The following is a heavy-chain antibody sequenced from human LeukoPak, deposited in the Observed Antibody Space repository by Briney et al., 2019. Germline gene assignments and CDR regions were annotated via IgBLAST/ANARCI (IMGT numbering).Heavy chain of an antibody. Sequence: PSETLSLTCTVSGGSISRYYWSWIRQPAGKGLEWIGRIYTTGSTNYNPSLKSRVTMSIDTSKKQFSLKLTSVTAADTAVYYCARGKYYYDSSSSYRYFDPWGQGTLVTVSS. D-gene: IGHD3-22*01. J-gene: IGHJ5*02. V-gene: IGHV4-4*07. CDR2: IYTTGST. CDR3: ARGKYYYDSSSSYRYFDP. CDR1: GGSISRYY.